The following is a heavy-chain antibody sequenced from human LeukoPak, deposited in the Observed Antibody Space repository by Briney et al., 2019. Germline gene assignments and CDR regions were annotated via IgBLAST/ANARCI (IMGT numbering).Heavy chain of an antibody. CDR1: GYTFTGYY. D-gene: IGHD2-2*02. V-gene: IGHV1-2*02. Sequence: ASVKVSCKTSGYTFTGYYLHWVRQAPGQGFEWMGWINPNSGATNYAQKFQGRVTMTRDTSISTAYMELSRLRSDDTAVYYCASAGYCSSTSCYTPDYWGQGTLVTVSS. CDR3: ASAGYCSSTSCYTPDY. J-gene: IGHJ4*02. CDR2: INPNSGAT.